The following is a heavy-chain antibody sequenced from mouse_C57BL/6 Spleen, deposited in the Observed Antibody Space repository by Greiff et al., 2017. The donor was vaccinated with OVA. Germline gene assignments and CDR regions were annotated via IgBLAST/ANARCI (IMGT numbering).Heavy chain of an antibody. CDR2: IDPETGGT. J-gene: IGHJ2*01. V-gene: IGHV1-15*01. CDR1: GYTFTDYE. Sequence: VQLQESGAELVRPGASVTLSCKASGYTFTDYEMHWVKQTPVHGLEWIGAIDPETGGTAYNQKFKGKAILTADKSSSTAYMALRSLTSEDSAVYYCTRSAFDYWGQGTTLTVSS. CDR3: TRSAFDY.